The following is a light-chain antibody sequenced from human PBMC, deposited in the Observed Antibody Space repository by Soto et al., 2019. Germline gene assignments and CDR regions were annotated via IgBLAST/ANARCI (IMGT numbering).Light chain of an antibody. CDR2: DAS. Sequence: IVVTQSPSTLSLSPGEKATLSCRASQSVSSYLAWYQQKPGQAPRLLIYDASNRATGIPARFSGSGSRTDFTLTISSLEPEDFAVYYCQQRSNWPTITFGQGTRLEIK. CDR3: QQRSNWPTIT. J-gene: IGKJ5*01. V-gene: IGKV3-11*01. CDR1: QSVSSY.